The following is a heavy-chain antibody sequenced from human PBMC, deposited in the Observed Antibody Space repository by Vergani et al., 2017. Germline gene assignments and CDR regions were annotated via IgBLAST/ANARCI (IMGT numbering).Heavy chain of an antibody. CDR3: ARDNYDILTGYYTDYYYYYMDV. CDR2: IYYSGST. J-gene: IGHJ6*03. V-gene: IGHV4-59*01. Sequence: QVQLQESGPGLVKPSETLSLTCTVSGGSISSYYWSWIRQPPGKGLEWIGYIYYSGSTNYNPSLKSRVTIPVDTSKNQFSLKLSSVTAADTAVYYCARDNYDILTGYYTDYYYYYMDVWGKGTTVTVSS. CDR1: GGSISSYY. D-gene: IGHD3-9*01.